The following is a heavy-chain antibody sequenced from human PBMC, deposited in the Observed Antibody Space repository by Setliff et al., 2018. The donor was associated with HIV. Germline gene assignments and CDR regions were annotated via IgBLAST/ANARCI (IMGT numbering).Heavy chain of an antibody. CDR2: IFPGGAT. D-gene: IGHD5-12*01. V-gene: IGHV4-38-2*01. CDR3: AKSSPSIGYITDC. CDR1: GYAISSGYY. Sequence: SETLSLTCVVSGYAISSGYYWSWIRHSPGKGLEWIGIIFPGGATNYNPSLTSRVTISVDTSKNHLFLKLTSVTTADTAVYFCAKSSPSIGYITDCWGQGAPVTVSS. J-gene: IGHJ4*02.